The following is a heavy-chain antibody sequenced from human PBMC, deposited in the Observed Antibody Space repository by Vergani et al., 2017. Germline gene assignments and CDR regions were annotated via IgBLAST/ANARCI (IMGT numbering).Heavy chain of an antibody. CDR2: IIPIFGTT. Sequence: QGQLAQSGAEVKKPGSSVKVSCKASGGTFSSNSISWVRQAPGQGLEWMGRIIPIFGTTSYAQKFQGRVTITADESTSTAYMELSSLRSEDTAVYYCARARYDILTGYYPNWFDPWGQGTLVTVSS. D-gene: IGHD3-9*01. V-gene: IGHV1-69*13. CDR1: GGTFSSNS. J-gene: IGHJ5*02. CDR3: ARARYDILTGYYPNWFDP.